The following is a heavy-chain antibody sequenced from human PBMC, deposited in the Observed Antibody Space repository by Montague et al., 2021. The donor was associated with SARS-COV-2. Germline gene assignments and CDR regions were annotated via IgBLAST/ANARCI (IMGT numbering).Heavy chain of an antibody. V-gene: IGHV4-39*01. J-gene: IGHJ6*02. CDR1: GGSISSSSYY. D-gene: IGHD2-2*01. CDR2: IYYSGST. CDR3: ARVRAVPAAMRIFSLGRSYYGMDV. Sequence: SETLSLTCTVSGGSISSSSYYWGWIRQPPGKGLGWIGSIYYSGSTYYNPSLKSRVTISVDTSKNQFSLKLSSVTAADTAVYYCARVRAVPAAMRIFSLGRSYYGMDVWGQGTTVTVSS.